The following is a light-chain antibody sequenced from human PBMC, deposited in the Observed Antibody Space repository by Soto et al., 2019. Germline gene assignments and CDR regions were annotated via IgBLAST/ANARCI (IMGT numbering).Light chain of an antibody. V-gene: IGKV1-5*03. CDR2: KAS. CDR3: QQYASYWT. J-gene: IGKJ1*01. CDR1: QNIRSW. Sequence: DIQMTQSPSTLSASVGDRVTITCRASQNIRSWLAWYQQKPVKAPKLLIYKASSLESGVPSRFSGSGSGTEFTLTISSLQPDDFATYYCQQYASYWTFGQGTKVDIK.